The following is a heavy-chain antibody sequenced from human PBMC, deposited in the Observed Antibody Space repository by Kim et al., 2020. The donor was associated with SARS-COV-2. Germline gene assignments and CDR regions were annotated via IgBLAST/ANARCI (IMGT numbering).Heavy chain of an antibody. V-gene: IGHV4-39*01. CDR2: IYYSGST. Sequence: SETLSLTCTVSGGSISSSSYYWGWIRQPPGKGLEWIGSIYYSGSTYYNPSLKSRVTISVDTSKNQFSLKLSSVTAADTAVYYCAFEQWPFDWGQGTLVTVSS. CDR1: GGSISSSSYY. CDR3: AFEQWPFD. J-gene: IGHJ4*02. D-gene: IGHD6-19*01.